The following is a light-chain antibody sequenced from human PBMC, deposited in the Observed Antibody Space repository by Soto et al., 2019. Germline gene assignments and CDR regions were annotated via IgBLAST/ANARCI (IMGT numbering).Light chain of an antibody. CDR2: GNS. V-gene: IGLV1-40*01. CDR3: QSYDSSLSGFYV. Sequence: QSVLTQPPSVSGAPGQRVTISCTGSSSNIGAGYDVHWYQQLPETAPKLLIYGNSNRPSGVPDRFSGSKSGTSASLAITGLQAEDEADYYCQSYDSSLSGFYVFGTWT. CDR1: SSNIGAGYD. J-gene: IGLJ1*01.